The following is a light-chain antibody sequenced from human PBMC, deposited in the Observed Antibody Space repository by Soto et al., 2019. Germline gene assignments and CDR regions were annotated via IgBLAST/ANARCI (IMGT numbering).Light chain of an antibody. Sequence: DIQMTQSPSTLSASVGDRVTITCRASQSISSWLAWYQQKPGKAPKLLIYVASSLQSGVPSRFSGNRSGTEFTLTISSLQPDDFATYYCQQYNSFSPWTFGQGTKVEIK. CDR1: QSISSW. CDR2: VAS. V-gene: IGKV1-5*01. CDR3: QQYNSFSPWT. J-gene: IGKJ1*01.